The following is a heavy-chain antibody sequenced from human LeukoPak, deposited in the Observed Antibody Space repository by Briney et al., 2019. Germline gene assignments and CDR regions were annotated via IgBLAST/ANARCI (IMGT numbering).Heavy chain of an antibody. CDR2: IYYSGST. CDR1: GGSISSGDYY. V-gene: IGHV4-30-4*01. J-gene: IGHJ4*02. CDR3: AREVRGYSYGYFDY. Sequence: SQTLSLTCTVSGGSISSGDYYWSWMRQPPGKGLGWIGYIYYSGSTYYNPSLKSRVTISVDTSKNQFSLKLSSVTAADTAVYYCAREVRGYSYGYFDYWGQGTLVTVSS. D-gene: IGHD5-18*01.